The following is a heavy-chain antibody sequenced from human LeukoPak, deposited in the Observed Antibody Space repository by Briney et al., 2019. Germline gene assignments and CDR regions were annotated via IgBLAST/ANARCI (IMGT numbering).Heavy chain of an antibody. Sequence: PGGSLRLSCTASGFTFGDYAMSWVRQAPGKGLEWVGFIRSKAYGGTTEYAASVKGRFTISRDNSKNTLYLQMNSLRAEDTAVYYCAKPRGYYDSSGNYFDYWGQGTLVTVSS. V-gene: IGHV3-49*04. CDR2: IRSKAYGGTT. CDR1: GFTFGDYA. CDR3: AKPRGYYDSSGNYFDY. J-gene: IGHJ4*02. D-gene: IGHD3-22*01.